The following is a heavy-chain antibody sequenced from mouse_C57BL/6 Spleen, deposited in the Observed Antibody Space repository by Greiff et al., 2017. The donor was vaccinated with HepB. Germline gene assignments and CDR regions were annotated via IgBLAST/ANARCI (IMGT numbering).Heavy chain of an antibody. CDR1: GYTFTSYG. CDR2: IYIGNGYT. CDR3: ARSLAYYSNYEFAY. J-gene: IGHJ3*01. D-gene: IGHD2-5*01. V-gene: IGHV1-58*01. Sequence: VQLKESGAELVRPGSSVKMSCKTSGYTFTSYGINWVKQRPGQGLEWIGYIYIGNGYTEYNEKFKGKATLTSDTSSSTAYMQLSSLTSEDSAIYFCARSLAYYSNYEFAYWGQGTLVTVSA.